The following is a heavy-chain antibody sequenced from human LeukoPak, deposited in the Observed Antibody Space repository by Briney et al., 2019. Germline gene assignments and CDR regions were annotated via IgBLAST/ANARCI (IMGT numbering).Heavy chain of an antibody. CDR1: GFTFSNAW. V-gene: IGHV3-15*01. CDR2: IKSKTDGGTT. CDR3: TTGMIVVPYYYYMDV. Sequence: GGSLRLSCAASGFTFSNAWMSWVRQAPGKGLEWVGPIKSKTDGGTTDYAAPVKGRFTISRDDSKNTLYLQMNSLRTEDTAVYYCTTGMIVVPYYYYMDVWGKGTTVTVSS. J-gene: IGHJ6*03. D-gene: IGHD3-22*01.